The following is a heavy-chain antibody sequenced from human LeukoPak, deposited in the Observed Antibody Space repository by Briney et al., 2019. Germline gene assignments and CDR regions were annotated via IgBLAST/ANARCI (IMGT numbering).Heavy chain of an antibody. CDR1: GFTFSSYD. Sequence: GSLRLSCAASGFTFSSYDMHWVRQATGKGLEWVSAIGTAGDTYYPGSVKGRFTISRENAKNSLYLQMNSLRAGDTAVYYCARDVGASTFDYWGQGTLVTVSS. V-gene: IGHV3-13*01. D-gene: IGHD1-26*01. J-gene: IGHJ4*02. CDR3: ARDVGASTFDY. CDR2: IGTAGDT.